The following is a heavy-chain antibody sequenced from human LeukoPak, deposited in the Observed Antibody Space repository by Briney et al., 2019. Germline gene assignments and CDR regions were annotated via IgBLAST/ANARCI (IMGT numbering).Heavy chain of an antibody. Sequence: ASVKVSCKASGGTFSSYAISWVRQAPGQGLEWMGRINPNSGGTNYAQKFQGRVTMTRDTSISTAYMELSRLRSDDTAVYYCARGSSGWYDYWGQGTLVTVSS. D-gene: IGHD6-19*01. CDR3: ARGSSGWYDY. CDR1: GGTFSSYA. J-gene: IGHJ4*02. V-gene: IGHV1-2*06. CDR2: INPNSGGT.